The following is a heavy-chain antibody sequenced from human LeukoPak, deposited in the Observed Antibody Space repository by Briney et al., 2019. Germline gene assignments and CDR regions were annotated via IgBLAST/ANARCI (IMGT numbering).Heavy chain of an antibody. D-gene: IGHD3-22*01. Sequence: GGSLRLSCAASGFTFSSYWMSWVRQAPGKGLEWVANIKQDGSERYYVDSVKGRFTISRDNAKNSLYLQMNSLRAEDTAVYYCARVSSGYYSVIPNGGLDYWGQGTLVTVSS. CDR1: GFTFSSYW. CDR2: IKQDGSER. CDR3: ARVSSGYYSVIPNGGLDY. J-gene: IGHJ4*02. V-gene: IGHV3-7*05.